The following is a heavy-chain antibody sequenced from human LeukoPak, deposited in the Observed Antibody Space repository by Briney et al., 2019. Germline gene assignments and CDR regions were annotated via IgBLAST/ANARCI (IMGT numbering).Heavy chain of an antibody. D-gene: IGHD6-13*01. CDR1: GYTFTGYY. V-gene: IGHV1-2*02. J-gene: IGHJ6*03. CDR3: ARQYSSSWYYYYMDV. Sequence: ASVKVSCKASGYTFTGYYMHWVRQAPGQGLEWMGWINPTSGGTNYAQKFQGRVTMTRDTSISTAYMELSRLRSDDTAVYYCARQYSSSWYYYYMDVWGKGTTVTVSS. CDR2: INPTSGGT.